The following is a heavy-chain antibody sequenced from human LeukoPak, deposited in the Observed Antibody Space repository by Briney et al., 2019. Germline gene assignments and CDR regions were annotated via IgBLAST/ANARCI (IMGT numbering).Heavy chain of an antibody. Sequence: PSETLSLTCTVSGGSISSYYWSWIRQPPGKGLEWIGYIYYSGSTNYNPSLKSRVTISVDTSKNQFSLKLSSVTAADTAVYYCARRRVLTGSSRGDAFDIWGQGIVVTVSS. D-gene: IGHD3-9*01. J-gene: IGHJ3*02. CDR2: IYYSGST. CDR1: GGSISSYY. V-gene: IGHV4-59*01. CDR3: ARRRVLTGSSRGDAFDI.